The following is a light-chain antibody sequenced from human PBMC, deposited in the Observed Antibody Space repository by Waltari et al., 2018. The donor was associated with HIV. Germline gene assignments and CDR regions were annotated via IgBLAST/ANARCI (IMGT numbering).Light chain of an antibody. V-gene: IGLV2-23*02. CDR2: EVS. CDR1: SRDVGGYNL. J-gene: IGLJ2*01. CDR3: CSYAGSSTPVV. Sequence: QSALTQPASVSGSPGQSITISCPGTSRDVGGYNLVSWYQQHPGKAPKLMIYEVSKRPSGVSNRFSGSKSGNTASLTISGLQAEDEADYYCCSYAGSSTPVVFGGGTKLTVL.